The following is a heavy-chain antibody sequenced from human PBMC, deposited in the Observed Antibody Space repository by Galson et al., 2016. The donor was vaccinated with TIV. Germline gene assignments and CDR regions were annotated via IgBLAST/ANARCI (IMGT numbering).Heavy chain of an antibody. V-gene: IGHV6-1*01. CDR2: TYYRSKWYN. CDR1: GDSVSSNSAA. J-gene: IGHJ4*02. CDR3: AGATPSVFGVVMTLDY. Sequence: CAISGDSVSSNSAAWNWIRQSPSRGLEWLGRTYYRSKWYNDYALSVKSRITTNPDTSKNQVSLQLHSVTPVDTAVYYCAGATPSVFGVVMTLDYWGQGTLVTVSS. D-gene: IGHD3-3*01.